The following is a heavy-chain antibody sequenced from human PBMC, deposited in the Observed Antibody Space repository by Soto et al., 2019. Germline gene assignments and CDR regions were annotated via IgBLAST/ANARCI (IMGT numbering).Heavy chain of an antibody. V-gene: IGHV3-21*01. CDR3: ARDLDADSSGYEIYHYYGMDV. Sequence: EVQLVESGGGLVKPGGSLRLSCAASGFTFSSYSMNWVRQAPGKGLEWVSSISSSSSYIYYADSVKGRFTISRDNAKNSLYLQMNSLRAEDTAVYYCARDLDADSSGYEIYHYYGMDVWGQGTTVTVSS. J-gene: IGHJ6*02. CDR2: ISSSSSYI. CDR1: GFTFSSYS. D-gene: IGHD3-22*01.